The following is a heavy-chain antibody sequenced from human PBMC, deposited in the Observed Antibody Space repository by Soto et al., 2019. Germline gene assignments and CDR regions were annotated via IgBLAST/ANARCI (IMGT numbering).Heavy chain of an antibody. V-gene: IGHV3-23*01. CDR2: GGSGGST. CDR3: VKLRARAYHYYYMDV. Sequence: DVQLLESGGGLAQRGGSLRLSCAASGFSFSTYGMTWVRQAPGKGLEWVSYGGSGGSTYYADSVKGRFTISRDNSKNTLYLQMNSLRAEDTAVYYCVKLRARAYHYYYMDVWGNGTTVTVSS. CDR1: GFSFSTYG. J-gene: IGHJ6*03.